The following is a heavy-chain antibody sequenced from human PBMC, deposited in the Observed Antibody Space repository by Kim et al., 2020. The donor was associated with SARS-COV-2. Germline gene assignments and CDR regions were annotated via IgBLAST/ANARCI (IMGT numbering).Heavy chain of an antibody. CDR3: AILPISNVVTGD. J-gene: IGHJ4*02. Sequence: GGSLRLSCAASGFPFSIYYMNWVRQAPGKGLEWVSYINNTSSSKYYADSVKGRFTISRDNAKNSLFLQMNSLRDEDTAVYYCAILPISNVVTGDWGQGTL. CDR1: GFPFSIYY. V-gene: IGHV3-48*02. CDR2: INNTSSSK. D-gene: IGHD2-21*02.